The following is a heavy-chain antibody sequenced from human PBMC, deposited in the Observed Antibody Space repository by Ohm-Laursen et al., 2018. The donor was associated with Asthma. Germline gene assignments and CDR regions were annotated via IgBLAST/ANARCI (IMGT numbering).Heavy chain of an antibody. CDR3: ARDVMEWYLPAFDF. Sequence: SLRLSCAASGFTFRSYAMQWVRQAPGKGLVWVSRINSDGSSTTYADSVNGRFTVSRDDSKNTLYLQMNSLRPDDTAVYYCARDVMEWYLPAFDFWGQGTLVNVSS. CDR2: INSDGSST. CDR1: GFTFRSYA. V-gene: IGHV3-74*01. J-gene: IGHJ4*02. D-gene: IGHD3-3*01.